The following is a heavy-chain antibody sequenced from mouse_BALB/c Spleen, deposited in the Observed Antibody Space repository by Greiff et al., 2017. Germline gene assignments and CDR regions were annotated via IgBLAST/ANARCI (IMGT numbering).Heavy chain of an antibody. CDR2: IYPGSGNT. D-gene: IGHD3-1*01. V-gene: IGHV1-77*01. CDR3: ARSGYYAMDY. Sequence: LVESGAELARPGASVKLSCKASGYTFTDYYINWVKQRTGQGLEWIGEIYPGSGNTYYNEKFKGKATLTADKSSSTAYMQLSSLTSEDSAVYFCARSGYYAMDYWGQGTSVTVSS. CDR1: GYTFTDYY. J-gene: IGHJ4*01.